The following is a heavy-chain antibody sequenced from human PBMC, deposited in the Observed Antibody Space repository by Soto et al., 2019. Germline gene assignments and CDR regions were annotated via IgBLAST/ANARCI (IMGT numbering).Heavy chain of an antibody. J-gene: IGHJ4*02. V-gene: IGHV3-33*01. D-gene: IGHD5-18*01. CDR1: GFIFRNYG. Sequence: QVQLVESGGGVVQPGRSLRLSCEGSGFIFRNYGMHWVRQAPGKGLEWVAVIWYDGSNKYYADSVKGRFSISRDNSKNTLYLQMNSLKAEDTAVYYCARDSMGGNMVTGDYWGQGTLVTVSS. CDR3: ARDSMGGNMVTGDY. CDR2: IWYDGSNK.